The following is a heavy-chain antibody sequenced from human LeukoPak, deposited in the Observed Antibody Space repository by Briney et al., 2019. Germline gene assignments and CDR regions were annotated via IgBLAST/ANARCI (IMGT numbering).Heavy chain of an antibody. Sequence: ASVKVSCKASGYTFTGYYMHWMRQAPGQGLEWMGRINPNSGGTNYAQKFQGRVTMTRDTSISTAYMELSRLRSDDTAVYYCARDLVQGFDYGDYVFDYWGQGTLVTVSS. J-gene: IGHJ4*02. CDR3: ARDLVQGFDYGDYVFDY. D-gene: IGHD4-17*01. V-gene: IGHV1-2*06. CDR1: GYTFTGYY. CDR2: INPNSGGT.